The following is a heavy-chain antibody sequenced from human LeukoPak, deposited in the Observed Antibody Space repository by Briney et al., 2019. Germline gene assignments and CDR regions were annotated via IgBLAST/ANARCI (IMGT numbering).Heavy chain of an antibody. J-gene: IGHJ4*02. CDR1: GFTFSSYW. D-gene: IGHD1-26*01. V-gene: IGHV3-53*01. CDR2: IYSGGST. Sequence: GGSLRLSCAASGFTFSSYWMSWVRQAPGKGLEWVSVIYSGGSTYYADSVKGRFTISRDNSKNTLYLQMNSLRAEDTAVYYCARATGSGSYWGYYFDYWGQGTLVTVSS. CDR3: ARATGSGSYWGYYFDY.